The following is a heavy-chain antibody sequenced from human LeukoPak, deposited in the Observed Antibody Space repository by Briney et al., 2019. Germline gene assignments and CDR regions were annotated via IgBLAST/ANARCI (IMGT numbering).Heavy chain of an antibody. CDR1: GFSFSSYS. CDR3: ARDISTVTIYAFDI. D-gene: IGHD4-17*01. J-gene: IGHJ3*02. CDR2: ISSSSSYI. Sequence: GGSLRLSCAASGFSFSSYSMNWVRQAPGKGLEWVSSISSSSSYIYHADSVKGRFTISRDNAKNSLYLQMDSLRAEDTAVYYCARDISTVTIYAFDIWGQGTIVTVSS. V-gene: IGHV3-21*01.